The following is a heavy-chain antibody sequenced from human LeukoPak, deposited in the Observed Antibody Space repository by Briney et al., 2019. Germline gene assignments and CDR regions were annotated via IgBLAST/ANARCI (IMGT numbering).Heavy chain of an antibody. CDR2: IIPIFGTA. CDR1: GGTFSSYA. J-gene: IGHJ4*02. CDR3: ARESFGVHNPGFDY. D-gene: IGHD3-16*01. V-gene: IGHV1-69*05. Sequence: SVKVSCKASGGTFSSYAISWVRQAPGQGLEWMGGIIPIFGTANYAQKFQGRVTITTDESTSTAYMELSSLKSEDTAVYYCARESFGVHNPGFDYWGQGTLVTVSS.